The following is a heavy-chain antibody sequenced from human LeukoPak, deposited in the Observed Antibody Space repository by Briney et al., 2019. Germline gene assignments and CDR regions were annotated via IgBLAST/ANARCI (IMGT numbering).Heavy chain of an antibody. Sequence: GGSLRLSCAASGFTFSSYSMNWVRQAPGKGLEWVSPISSSSSYIYYADSVKGRFTISRDNAKNSLYLQMNSLRAEDTAVYYCARGSVGYYYYYGMDVWGQGTTVTVSS. J-gene: IGHJ6*02. V-gene: IGHV3-21*01. CDR2: ISSSSSYI. CDR1: GFTFSSYS. CDR3: ARGSVGYYYYYGMDV. D-gene: IGHD2-15*01.